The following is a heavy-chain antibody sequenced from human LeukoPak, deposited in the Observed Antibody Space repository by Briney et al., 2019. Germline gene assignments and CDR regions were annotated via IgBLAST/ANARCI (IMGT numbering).Heavy chain of an antibody. Sequence: GGSLRLSCAASGFTFSNCTMNWVRQAPGKGLEWVSYISSSSSTIYYADSVKGRFTISRDNAKNSLYLQMNSLRAEDTAVYYCATYYYDSSGYKLLDYWGQGTLVTVSS. CDR1: GFTFSNCT. CDR2: ISSSSSTI. J-gene: IGHJ4*02. D-gene: IGHD3-22*01. CDR3: ATYYYDSSGYKLLDY. V-gene: IGHV3-48*04.